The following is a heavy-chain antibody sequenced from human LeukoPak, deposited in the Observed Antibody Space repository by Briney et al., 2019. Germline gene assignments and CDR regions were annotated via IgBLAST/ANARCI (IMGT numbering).Heavy chain of an antibody. V-gene: IGHV4-34*01. J-gene: IGHJ3*01. D-gene: IGHD2-8*02. CDR3: ARHCCTGPSKRVFDF. Sequence: PSETLSLTCAVYGGSFSDYHWGWVRQPPGKGLEWIGTISYSGNTDYNPSLRSRVAVSVDTSNNQFSLRLSSVTAADTAVYHCARHCCTGPSKRVFDFWGQGTMVTVSS. CDR2: ISYSGNT. CDR1: GGSFSDYH.